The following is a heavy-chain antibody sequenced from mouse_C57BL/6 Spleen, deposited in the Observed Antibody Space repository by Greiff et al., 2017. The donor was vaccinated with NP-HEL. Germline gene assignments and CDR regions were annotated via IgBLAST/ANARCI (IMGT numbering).Heavy chain of an antibody. Sequence: DVKLQESGPGMVKPSQSLSLSCTVTGYSFTSGYDWHLIRHFPGNQLEWMGYISYSGSTNYNPSLKSRIPITHDTSKNHFFLKLNAVTTEDTATYYCARGATTGYWYFDVWGTGTTVTVSS. J-gene: IGHJ1*03. D-gene: IGHD1-1*01. CDR2: ISYSGST. V-gene: IGHV3-1*01. CDR1: GYSFTSGYD. CDR3: ARGATTGYWYFDV.